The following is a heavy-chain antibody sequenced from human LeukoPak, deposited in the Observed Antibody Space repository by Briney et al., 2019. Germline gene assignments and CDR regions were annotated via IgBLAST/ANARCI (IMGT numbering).Heavy chain of an antibody. CDR1: GYTLTELS. CDR3: ARDYGDPDY. Sequence: ASVKVSCKVSGYTLTELSMHWVRQAPGKGLEWMGGFDPEDGETIYAQKFQGRVTITRDTSASAAYMELSSLRSEDTAVYYCARDYGDPDYWGQGTLVTVSS. D-gene: IGHD4-17*01. CDR2: FDPEDGET. J-gene: IGHJ4*02. V-gene: IGHV1-24*01.